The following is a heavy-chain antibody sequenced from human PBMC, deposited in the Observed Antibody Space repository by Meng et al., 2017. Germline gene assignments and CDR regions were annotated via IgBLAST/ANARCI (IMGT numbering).Heavy chain of an antibody. CDR1: GYTFPSNA. Sequence: VQLVQSGSVLNKPGASGKVSCKAFGYTFPSNAMDWVRQAPGQGLEWMGWINPNTGNPTYAQGFTGRFVFSLDTSVSTAYLQISSLKAEDTAVYYCAREGRVDFGYWGQGTLVTVSS. J-gene: IGHJ4*02. CDR2: INPNTGNP. V-gene: IGHV7-4-1*02. CDR3: AREGRVDFGY. D-gene: IGHD1-26*01.